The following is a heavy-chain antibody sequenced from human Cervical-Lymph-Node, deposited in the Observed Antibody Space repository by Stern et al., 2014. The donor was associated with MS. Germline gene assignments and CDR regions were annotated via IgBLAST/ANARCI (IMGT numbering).Heavy chain of an antibody. D-gene: IGHD2/OR15-2a*01. CDR3: TKDRAALSIHYFPL. Sequence: EVQLVESGAGLVQPGRSLRLSCLGSGFTFDDYAMHWVRQATGRGLECVSSISWHSGDIGYVESENGRLTVSRDNANNSLYLPMTSLSPEDRAFYYCTKDRAALSIHYFPLWGRGTLVTVSS. CDR1: GFTFDDYA. V-gene: IGHV3-9*01. J-gene: IGHJ2*01. CDR2: ISWHSGDI.